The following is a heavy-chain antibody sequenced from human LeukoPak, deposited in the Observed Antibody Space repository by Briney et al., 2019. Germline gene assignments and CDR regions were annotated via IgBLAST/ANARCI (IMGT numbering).Heavy chain of an antibody. CDR1: GFTFSSYA. D-gene: IGHD4-17*01. J-gene: IGHJ4*02. V-gene: IGHV3-30-3*01. Sequence: GRSLRLSCAASGFTFSSYAMHWVRQAPGKGLEWVAVITYDGNNEYYADSVKGRFTISRDNSKNTLYLQMNSLRAEDTAVYYCARGGLYGDYAYFDYWGQGTLVTVSS. CDR3: ARGGLYGDYAYFDY. CDR2: ITYDGNNE.